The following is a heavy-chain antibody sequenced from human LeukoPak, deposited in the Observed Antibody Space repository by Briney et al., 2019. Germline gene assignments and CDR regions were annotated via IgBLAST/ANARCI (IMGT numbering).Heavy chain of an antibody. Sequence: AETLSLSCTVSGGSISGYYWSWIRQPPGKGLEWIGYIYTSGSTNYNPSLKSRVTISVDTSKNQFSLKLSSVTAADTAVSFCARPKEGERNNNWFDPWGQGTLVTVSS. D-gene: IGHD1-1*01. J-gene: IGHJ5*02. CDR2: IYTSGST. CDR1: GGSISGYY. V-gene: IGHV4-4*09. CDR3: ARPKEGERNNNWFDP.